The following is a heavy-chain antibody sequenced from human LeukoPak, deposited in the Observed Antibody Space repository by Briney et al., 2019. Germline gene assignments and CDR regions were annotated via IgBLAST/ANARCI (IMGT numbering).Heavy chain of an antibody. CDR2: ISAYNGNT. Sequence: ASVKVSCKPSGYTFASSGISWVRQAPGQGLEWMGWISAYNGNTNYAQKLQGRVTMTTDTSTSTAYMELRSLRSDDTAVYYCASISSSWAFDYWGQGTLVTVSS. D-gene: IGHD6-13*01. CDR3: ASISSSWAFDY. J-gene: IGHJ4*02. CDR1: GYTFASSG. V-gene: IGHV1-18*01.